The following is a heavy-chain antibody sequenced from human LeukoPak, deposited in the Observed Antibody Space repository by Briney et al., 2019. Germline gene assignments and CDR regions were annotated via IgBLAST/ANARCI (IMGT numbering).Heavy chain of an antibody. J-gene: IGHJ5*02. Sequence: PSETLSLTCTVSGGSISSSSYYWGWIRQPPGKGLEWIGSIYYSGSTYYNPSLKSRVTISVDTSKNQFSLKLSSVTAADTAVYYCARRIAPAPLRYFDWLSPGVGGWFDPWGQGTLVTVSS. V-gene: IGHV4-39*01. CDR3: ARRIAPAPLRYFDWLSPGVGGWFDP. CDR1: GGSISSSSYY. CDR2: IYYSGST. D-gene: IGHD3-9*01.